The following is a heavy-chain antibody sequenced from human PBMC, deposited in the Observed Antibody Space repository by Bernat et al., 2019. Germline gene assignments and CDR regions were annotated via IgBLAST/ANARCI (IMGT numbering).Heavy chain of an antibody. CDR1: GFTFSNAW. Sequence: EVQLVESGGGLVRPGGSLRLSCAGSGFTFSNAWMNWVRQAPGRGLEGVARNKRKADGGTTDYAAPVKGRFTISRDDSKNTVYVQMNSLKTEDTAVYYCSTGGYFLDYWGQGTLVTVSS. J-gene: IGHJ4*02. CDR2: NKRKADGGTT. CDR3: STGGYFLDY. V-gene: IGHV3-15*07. D-gene: IGHD1-26*01.